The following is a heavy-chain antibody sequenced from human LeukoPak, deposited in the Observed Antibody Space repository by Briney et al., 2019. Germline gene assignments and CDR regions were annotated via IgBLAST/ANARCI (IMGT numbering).Heavy chain of an antibody. V-gene: IGHV3-23*01. CDR2: ISGSGTST. CDR3: AKGGPYYYDSSGYYYFDS. J-gene: IGHJ4*02. Sequence: GGSLRLSCAASGFTFSNYAMSWVRQGPGKGLEWVSAISGSGTSTYYADSMKGRFTISRDNFKNTLYLEMNSPRAEDTAVYYCAKGGPYYYDSSGYYYFDSWGQGTLVTVSS. D-gene: IGHD3-22*01. CDR1: GFTFSNYA.